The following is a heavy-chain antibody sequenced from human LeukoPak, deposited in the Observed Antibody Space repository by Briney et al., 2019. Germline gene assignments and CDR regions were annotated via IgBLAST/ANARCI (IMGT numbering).Heavy chain of an antibody. D-gene: IGHD3-3*01. CDR1: GFTFSSYA. CDR3: AKEKDYDFWSGYYIDY. CDR2: ISGSGGST. V-gene: IGHV3-23*01. J-gene: IGHJ4*02. Sequence: PGGSLRLSCAASGFTFSSYAMSWVRQAPGKGLEWVSAISGSGGSTYYADSVKGRFTISRDNSKNTLYLQMNSLRAEDTAVYYCAKEKDYDFWSGYYIDYWGQGTLVTVSS.